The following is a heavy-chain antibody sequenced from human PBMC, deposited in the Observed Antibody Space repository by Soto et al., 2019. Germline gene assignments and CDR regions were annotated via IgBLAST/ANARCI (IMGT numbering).Heavy chain of an antibody. D-gene: IGHD3-3*02. CDR2: IYYSGST. CDR1: GGSISSSSYY. Sequence: SETLSLTCTVSGGSISSSSYYWGWIRQPPGKGLGWIGSIYYSGSTYYNPSLKSRVTISVDTSKNQFSLKLSSVTAPDTAVYYCARPVPSELARGFDYWGQGTLVTVSS. J-gene: IGHJ4*02. V-gene: IGHV4-39*01. CDR3: ARPVPSELARGFDY.